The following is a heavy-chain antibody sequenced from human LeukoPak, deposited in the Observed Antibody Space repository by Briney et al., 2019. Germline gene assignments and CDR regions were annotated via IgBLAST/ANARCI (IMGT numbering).Heavy chain of an antibody. CDR2: MYPNSGNT. CDR3: ARGGGCSSTSCYTRVGYYYYYGMDV. Sequence: ASVKVSCSASGYTFTSYDINWVRQATGQGLEWMGWMYPNSGNTGYAQKFQGRVTMTRNTSISTAYMELSSLRSEDTAVYYCARGGGCSSTSCYTRVGYYYYYGMDVWGQGTTVTVSS. D-gene: IGHD2-2*02. V-gene: IGHV1-8*01. CDR1: GYTFTSYD. J-gene: IGHJ6*02.